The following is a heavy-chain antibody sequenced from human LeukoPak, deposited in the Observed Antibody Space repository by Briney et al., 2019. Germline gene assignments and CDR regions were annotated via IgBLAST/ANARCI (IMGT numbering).Heavy chain of an antibody. CDR3: AKSGLSYSGSYWGADY. CDR1: VFTFSSYS. D-gene: IGHD1-26*01. CDR2: ISYDGSNK. Sequence: GGSLRLSCAASVFTFSSYSMHWVRQAPCKGLEWVAVISYDGSNKYYADSVKGRFTISRDNSKNTLYLQMNSLRAEDTAVYYCAKSGLSYSGSYWGADYWGQGTLVTVSS. J-gene: IGHJ4*02. V-gene: IGHV3-30*04.